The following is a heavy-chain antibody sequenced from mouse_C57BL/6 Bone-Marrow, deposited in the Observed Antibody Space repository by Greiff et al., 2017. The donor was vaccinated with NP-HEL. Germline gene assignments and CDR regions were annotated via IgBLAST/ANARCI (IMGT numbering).Heavy chain of an antibody. CDR3: ARFDARFDY. D-gene: IGHD2-3*01. Sequence: EVQLPQSGPELVKPGASVKIFCKASGYSFTGFYMNRVKQNPEKSLEWIGEINPSTGGTTYNQKFKAKATLTVDKSSSTAYMQLKSLTSEDSAVYYCARFDARFDYWGQGTTLTVSS. CDR2: INPSTGGT. V-gene: IGHV1-42*01. J-gene: IGHJ2*01. CDR1: GYSFTGFY.